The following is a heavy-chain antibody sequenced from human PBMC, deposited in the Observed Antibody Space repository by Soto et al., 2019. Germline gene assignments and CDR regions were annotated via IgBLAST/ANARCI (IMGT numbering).Heavy chain of an antibody. CDR2: IYPGDSDT. CDR1: GYSFTSYW. J-gene: IGHJ5*02. CDR3: ARQAVDTIFGVKTTNWFDP. V-gene: IGHV5-51*01. Sequence: GESLKISCKGSGYSFTSYWIGWVRQMPGKGLEWMGIIYPGDSDTRYSPSFQGQFTISADKPISTAYLQWSSLKASDTAMYYCARQAVDTIFGVKTTNWFDPWGQGTLVTVSS. D-gene: IGHD3-3*01.